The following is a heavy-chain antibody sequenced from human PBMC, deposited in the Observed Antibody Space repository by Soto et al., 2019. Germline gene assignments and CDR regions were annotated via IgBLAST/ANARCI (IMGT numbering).Heavy chain of an antibody. CDR1: GVSFSGYY. V-gene: IGHV4-34*01. CDR2: INHSGST. CDR3: ARGSRVHYGSGSEYYYYGMDV. D-gene: IGHD3-10*01. J-gene: IGHJ6*02. Sequence: SETLSLTCAVYGVSFSGYYWSWIRQPPGKGLEWIGEINHSGSTNYNPSLKSRVTISVDTSKNQFSLKLSSVTAADTAVYYCARGSRVHYGSGSEYYYYGMDVWGQGTTVTVSS.